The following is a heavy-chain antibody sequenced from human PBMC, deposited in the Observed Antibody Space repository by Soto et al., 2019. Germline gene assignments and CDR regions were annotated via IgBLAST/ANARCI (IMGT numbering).Heavy chain of an antibody. CDR2: IYYSGST. D-gene: IGHD6-19*01. Sequence: QLQLQESGPGLVKPSETLSLTCTVSGGSISSSSYYWGWIRQPPGKGMEWIGSIYYSGSTYYNPSLKSRVTISVDTSKNQFSLKLSSVTAADTAVYYCARQGSSGWYYYDYGMDVWGQGTTVTVSS. V-gene: IGHV4-39*01. CDR3: ARQGSSGWYYYDYGMDV. CDR1: GGSISSSSYY. J-gene: IGHJ6*02.